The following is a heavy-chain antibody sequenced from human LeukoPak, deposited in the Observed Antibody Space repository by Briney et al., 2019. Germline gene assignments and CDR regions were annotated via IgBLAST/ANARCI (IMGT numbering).Heavy chain of an antibody. CDR1: GFPFSIYA. CDR2: ISGSGGST. D-gene: IGHD6-19*01. Sequence: GGSLRLSCAASGFPFSIYAIRGVRHARGKGLEWVSAISGSGGSTNYADSVKVRFTISRDNSKKKLYLQMNRVRAEDTGVYYCAKGRWLAPSNWFDPWGQGTLVTVSS. CDR3: AKGRWLAPSNWFDP. J-gene: IGHJ5*02. V-gene: IGHV3-23*01.